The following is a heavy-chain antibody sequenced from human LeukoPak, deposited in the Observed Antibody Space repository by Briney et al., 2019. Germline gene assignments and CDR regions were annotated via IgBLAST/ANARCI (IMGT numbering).Heavy chain of an antibody. V-gene: IGHV3-30*02. J-gene: IGHJ3*02. CDR2: IRYDGNNK. D-gene: IGHD2-21*02. Sequence: GALGLSCAASGFTFSSYGMHWVRQAPGKGLEWVAFIRYDGNNKCYADSVKGRFTISRDNSKNTLYLQMNSLRAEDTAVYYCARDSEDVVVVTALGHAFDIWGQGTMVTVSS. CDR3: ARDSEDVVVVTALGHAFDI. CDR1: GFTFSSYG.